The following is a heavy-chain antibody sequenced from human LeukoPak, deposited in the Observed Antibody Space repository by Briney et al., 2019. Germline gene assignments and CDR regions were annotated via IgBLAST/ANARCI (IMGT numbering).Heavy chain of an antibody. V-gene: IGHV4-59*12. CDR1: GGSISSYY. J-gene: IGHJ3*02. CDR2: IYYSGST. D-gene: IGHD2-21*02. Sequence: SETLSLTCTVSGGSISSYYWNWIRQPPGKGLEWIGYIYYSGSTNYNPSLKSRVTISVDKSKNQFSLKLSSVTAADTAVYYCARGYIVVVTAIRVRAFDIWGQGTMVTVSS. CDR3: ARGYIVVVTAIRVRAFDI.